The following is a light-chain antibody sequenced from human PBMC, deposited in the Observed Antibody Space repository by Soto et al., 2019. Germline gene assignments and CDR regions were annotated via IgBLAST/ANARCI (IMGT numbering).Light chain of an antibody. V-gene: IGKV3-11*01. Sequence: EIVLTQSPATLSLSPGERATLSCRASQSVSSYLAWYQQKPGQAPGLLIYDASNRATGIPARFSGSGSGTDFTLTISSLEPEDFAVYYCQQRSNWPITVGQGTRLEIK. CDR3: QQRSNWPIT. CDR1: QSVSSY. J-gene: IGKJ5*01. CDR2: DAS.